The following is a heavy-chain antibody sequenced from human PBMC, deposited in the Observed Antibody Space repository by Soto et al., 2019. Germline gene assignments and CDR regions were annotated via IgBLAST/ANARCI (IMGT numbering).Heavy chain of an antibody. V-gene: IGHV3-7*01. J-gene: IGHJ4*02. D-gene: IGHD3-10*01. CDR2: IKQDGSEK. CDR1: GFTFISCW. Sequence: LRLSCAASGFTFISCWMSWVRQSPGKGLEWVANIKQDGSEKYYVDSVKGRFTISRDNAKNSLYLQMNSLRAEDTAVYYCARDSGRFGELLGYYFDYWGQGTLVTVSS. CDR3: ARDSGRFGELLGYYFDY.